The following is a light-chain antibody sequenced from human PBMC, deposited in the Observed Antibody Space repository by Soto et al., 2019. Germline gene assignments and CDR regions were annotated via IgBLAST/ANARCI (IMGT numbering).Light chain of an antibody. CDR2: EVS. J-gene: IGLJ1*01. V-gene: IGLV2-14*01. CDR3: GSYTGNNNHV. Sequence: QSVLTQPASVSGSPGQSITISCAGTSSDVGGYNYVSWYQQHPGKAPRVMIYEVSDRPSGVSTRFSGSKSGNTASLTISGLQAEDEGDYYCGSYTGNNNHVFGTGTKGIVL. CDR1: SSDVGGYNY.